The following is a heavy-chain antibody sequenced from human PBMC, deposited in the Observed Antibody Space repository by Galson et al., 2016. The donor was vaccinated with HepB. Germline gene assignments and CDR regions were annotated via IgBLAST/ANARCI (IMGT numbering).Heavy chain of an antibody. V-gene: IGHV6-1*01. CDR3: ARSYLLGRGFGW. J-gene: IGHJ4*02. Sequence: CAISGDSVSSNNAGWNWIRQSPSRGLEWLGRTFYRSNRKNDYADSVKSRITINTDTSKNQFSLHLSSVTPEDTGVYSCARSYLLGRGFGWWGPGTPVTVTS. CDR1: GDSVSSNNAG. D-gene: IGHD3-10*01. CDR2: TFYRSNRKN.